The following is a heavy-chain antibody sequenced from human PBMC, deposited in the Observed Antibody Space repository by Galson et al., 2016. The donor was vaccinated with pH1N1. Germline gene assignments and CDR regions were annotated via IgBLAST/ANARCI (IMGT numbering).Heavy chain of an antibody. J-gene: IGHJ4*02. CDR2: IKQDGTEK. Sequence: SLRLSCAASGFSFSSYWTSWVRQAPGKGLEWVANIKQDGTEKYYVASVKGRFTISRDNAKNSLYLQMNSLRVEDTAVYYCVRAIGAKSAYWGQGTLVTVSS. D-gene: IGHD4/OR15-4a*01. CDR1: GFSFSSYW. CDR3: VRAIGAKSAY. V-gene: IGHV3-7*04.